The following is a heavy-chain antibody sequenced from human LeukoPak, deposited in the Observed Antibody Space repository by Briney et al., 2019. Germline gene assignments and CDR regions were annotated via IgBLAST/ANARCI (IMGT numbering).Heavy chain of an antibody. V-gene: IGHV4-34*01. J-gene: IGHJ4*02. Sequence: GSLRLSCAASGFTFSSYSMNWVRQPPGKGLEWIGEINHSGSTNYNPSLKSRVTISVDTSKNQFSLKLSSVTAADTAVYYCARGYDFWSGTTFDYWGQGTLVTVSS. CDR1: GFTFSSYS. CDR2: INHSGST. D-gene: IGHD3-3*01. CDR3: ARGYDFWSGTTFDY.